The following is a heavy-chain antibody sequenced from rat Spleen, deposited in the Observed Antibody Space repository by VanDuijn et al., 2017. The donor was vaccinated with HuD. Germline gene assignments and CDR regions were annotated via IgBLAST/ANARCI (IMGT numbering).Heavy chain of an antibody. Sequence: EVQLVESGGGLVQPGRSLKLSCAVSGFTFSNYDMAWVRQAPTKGLEWVASISTSGGSTYYRDSVKGRFPVPRDNAKSTLYLQMDSLRSEDTATYYCARQPFDYWGQGVMVTVSS. CDR2: ISTSGGST. CDR3: ARQPFDY. CDR1: GFTFSNYD. V-gene: IGHV5S23*01. J-gene: IGHJ2*01.